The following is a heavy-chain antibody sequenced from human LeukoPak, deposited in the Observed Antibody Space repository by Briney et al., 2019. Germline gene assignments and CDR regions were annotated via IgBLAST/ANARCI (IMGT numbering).Heavy chain of an antibody. Sequence: SQTLSLTCTVSGGSISSGGYYWSWIRQQPGKGLEWIGYIYYSGSTNYNPSLKSRVTISVDTSKNQFSLKLSSVTAADTAVYYCAGAMVRGVGVYYFDYWGQGTLVTVSS. J-gene: IGHJ4*02. CDR3: AGAMVRGVGVYYFDY. D-gene: IGHD3-10*01. CDR1: GGSISSGGYY. V-gene: IGHV4-31*03. CDR2: IYYSGST.